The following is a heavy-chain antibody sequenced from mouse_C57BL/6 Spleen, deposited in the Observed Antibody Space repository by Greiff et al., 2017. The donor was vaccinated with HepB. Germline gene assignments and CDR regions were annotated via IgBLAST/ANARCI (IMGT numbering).Heavy chain of an antibody. V-gene: IGHV1-82*01. Sequence: VQLQQSGPELVKPGASVKISCKASGYAFSSSWMNWVKQRPGKGLEWIGRIYPGDGDTNYNGKFKGKATLTADKSSSPAYMQLSSLTSEDSAVYFCARGYYYDGYYFDYWGQGTTLTVSS. CDR3: ARGYYYDGYYFDY. J-gene: IGHJ2*01. CDR2: IYPGDGDT. CDR1: GYAFSSSW. D-gene: IGHD1-1*01.